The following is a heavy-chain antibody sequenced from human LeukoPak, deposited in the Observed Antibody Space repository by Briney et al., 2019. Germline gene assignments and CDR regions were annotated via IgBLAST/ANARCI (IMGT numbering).Heavy chain of an antibody. D-gene: IGHD3-22*01. Sequence: SETLSLTCTVSGGSISSSSYYWGWIRQPPGKGLEWIGSNYYSGSTYYNPSLKSRVTISVDTSKNQFSLKLSSVTAADTAVYYCARWDYDSSFDPWGQGTLVTVSS. CDR2: NYYSGST. CDR1: GGSISSSSYY. V-gene: IGHV4-39*01. J-gene: IGHJ5*02. CDR3: ARWDYDSSFDP.